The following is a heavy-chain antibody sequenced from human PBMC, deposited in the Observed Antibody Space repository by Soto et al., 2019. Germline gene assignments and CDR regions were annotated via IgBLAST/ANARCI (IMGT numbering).Heavy chain of an antibody. CDR2: ISGSGGST. J-gene: IGHJ4*02. CDR3: AKDLVRAATAMLYYFDY. V-gene: IGHV3-23*01. CDR1: GFTFSSYA. D-gene: IGHD2-2*01. Sequence: GGSLRLSCAASGFTFSSYAMSWVRQAPGKGLEWVSAISGSGGSTYYADSVKGRFTISRDNSKNTLYLQMNSLRAEDTAVYYCAKDLVRAATAMLYYFDYWGQGTLVTVSS.